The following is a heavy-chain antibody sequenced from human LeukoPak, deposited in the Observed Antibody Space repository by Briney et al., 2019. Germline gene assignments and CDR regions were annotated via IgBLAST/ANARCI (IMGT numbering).Heavy chain of an antibody. Sequence: GGSLRLSCAAAGFTFSDYYMSWIRQAPGKGLEWVSYISSSGSTIYYADSVKGRFTISRDNAKNSLYLQMNSLRAEDTAVYYCARDIGAATYYYDSSGSEGAFDIWGQGTMVTVSS. J-gene: IGHJ3*02. CDR2: ISSSGSTI. CDR3: ARDIGAATYYYDSSGSEGAFDI. D-gene: IGHD3-22*01. V-gene: IGHV3-11*01. CDR1: GFTFSDYY.